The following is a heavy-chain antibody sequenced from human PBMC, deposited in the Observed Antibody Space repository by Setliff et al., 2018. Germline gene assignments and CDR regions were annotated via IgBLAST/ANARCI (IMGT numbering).Heavy chain of an antibody. CDR1: GFSITSGYY. D-gene: IGHD1-26*01. J-gene: IGHJ4*02. V-gene: IGHV4-38-2*01. CDR3: ARAGDAASGRKGVFEY. Sequence: SETLSLTCAVSGFSITSGYYWGWIRQSPGKGPEWIGNIFQSGITFYNPSLKSRVTMSLDTSKNQFSLKLRSVTAADTAVYYCARAGDAASGRKGVFEYWGQGTAVTVSS. CDR2: IFQSGIT.